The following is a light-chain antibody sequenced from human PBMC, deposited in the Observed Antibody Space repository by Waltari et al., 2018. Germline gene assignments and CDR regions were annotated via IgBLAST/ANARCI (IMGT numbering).Light chain of an antibody. Sequence: DIVMTQSPDSLAVSLGERATINCKSSQSVLYSSNNRNYLAWFQQKPGQPPKMLIYWASTRESGVPDRFSGSGSGTDFTLTISSLQAEDVAVYYCHQYYSNRMWTFGQGTKVEIK. CDR3: HQYYSNRMWT. J-gene: IGKJ1*01. CDR2: WAS. CDR1: QSVLYSSNNRNY. V-gene: IGKV4-1*01.